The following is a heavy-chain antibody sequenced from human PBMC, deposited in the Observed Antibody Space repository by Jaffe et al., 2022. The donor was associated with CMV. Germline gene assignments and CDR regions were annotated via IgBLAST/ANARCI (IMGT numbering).Heavy chain of an antibody. CDR2: INPNSGGT. CDR3: ARGHHGGRIFGVVIPTHNWFDP. Sequence: QVQLVQSGAEVKKPGASVKVSCKASGYTFTGYYMHWVRQAPGQGLEWMGWINPNSGGTNYAQKFQGRVTMTRDTSISTAYMELSRLRSDDTAVYYCARGHHGGRIFGVVIPTHNWFDPWGQGTLVTVSS. CDR1: GYTFTGYY. J-gene: IGHJ5*02. V-gene: IGHV1-2*02. D-gene: IGHD3-3*01.